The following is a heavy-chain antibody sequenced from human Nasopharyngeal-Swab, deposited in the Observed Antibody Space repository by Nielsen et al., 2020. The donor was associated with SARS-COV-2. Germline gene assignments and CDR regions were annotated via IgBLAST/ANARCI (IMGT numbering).Heavy chain of an antibody. V-gene: IGHV3-66*01. CDR1: GFTVSSNY. Sequence: GESLKISCAASGFTVSSNYMSWVRQAPGKGLEWVSVIYSGASTYYADSVKGRFTISRDNSKNTLYLQMNSLRAEDTAVYYCASSPYYYYGMDVWGQGTTVTVSS. CDR2: IYSGAST. J-gene: IGHJ6*02. CDR3: ASSPYYYYGMDV.